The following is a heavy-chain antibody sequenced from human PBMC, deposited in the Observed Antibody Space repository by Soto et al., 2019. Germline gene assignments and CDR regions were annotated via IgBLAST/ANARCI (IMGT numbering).Heavy chain of an antibody. V-gene: IGHV4-30-2*01. CDR2: LSHRGST. CDR1: GGSISSGCYS. J-gene: IGHJ5*02. Sequence: SLSWGVYGGSISSGCYSWSWKRQPKGKGLECSGYLSHRGSTYDNPSRQSRVTISVDRSNNQFSLNLSSVTDADTAVYYGARGGGYNWFDTWAQGTLVTVSS. CDR3: ARGGGYNWFDT. D-gene: IGHD5-12*01.